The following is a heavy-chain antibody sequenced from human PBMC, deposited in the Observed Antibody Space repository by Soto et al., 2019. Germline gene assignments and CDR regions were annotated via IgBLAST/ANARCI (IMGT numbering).Heavy chain of an antibody. CDR3: ARGKLSDYVWGSYRYHFDY. CDR1: GGSFSGFY. V-gene: IGHV4-34*01. D-gene: IGHD3-16*02. Sequence: SVTLPLTWAVYGGSFSGFYWSWLRQPPGKGLEWIGEINHSGSTNYNPSLKSRVTISVDTSKNQFSLKLSSVTAADTAVYYCARGKLSDYVWGSYRYHFDYWGQGTVVTVSS. J-gene: IGHJ4*02. CDR2: INHSGST.